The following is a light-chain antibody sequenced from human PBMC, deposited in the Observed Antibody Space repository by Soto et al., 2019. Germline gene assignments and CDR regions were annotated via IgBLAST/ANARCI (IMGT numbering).Light chain of an antibody. V-gene: IGKV1-5*01. CDR3: QQLNSYPIT. CDR2: DAS. Sequence: DIQMNQSPSTLSASVGDRVTITCRASQSISTWLAWYQQKPGKAPNLLIYDASSLESGVPQRFSGSGSGTEFTLTISSLQPEDFATYYCQQLNSYPITFGQGTRL. CDR1: QSISTW. J-gene: IGKJ5*01.